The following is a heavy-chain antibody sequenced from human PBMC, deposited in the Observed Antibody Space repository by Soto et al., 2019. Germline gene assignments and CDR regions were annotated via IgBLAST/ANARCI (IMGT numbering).Heavy chain of an antibody. J-gene: IGHJ5*02. Sequence: QVQLVQSGAEVKKPGASVKVSCKASGYTFSSYGISWVRQAPGQGLEWMGWISAYNGNTNYVQKLQGRVTMTTDTSTSTAYMELRSLRSDDTAVYYCAGRAISTQKTWFDPWGQGTLVTVSS. CDR2: ISAYNGNT. CDR3: AGRAISTQKTWFDP. CDR1: GYTFSSYG. D-gene: IGHD2-2*01. V-gene: IGHV1-18*01.